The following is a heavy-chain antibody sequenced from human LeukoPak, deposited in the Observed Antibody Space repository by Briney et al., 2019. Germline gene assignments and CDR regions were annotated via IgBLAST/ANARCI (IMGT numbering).Heavy chain of an antibody. D-gene: IGHD3-10*01. CDR2: IYTSGST. CDR1: GGSISSYY. J-gene: IGHJ6*03. CDR3: ARESGLLWFGELLYYYYYMDV. Sequence: SETLSLTCTVSGGSISSYYWSWIRQPAGKGLEWIGRIYTSGSTNYNPSLKSRVTISVDTSKNQFSLKLSSVTAADTAVYYCARESGLLWFGELLYYYYYMDVWGKGTTVTVSS. V-gene: IGHV4-4*07.